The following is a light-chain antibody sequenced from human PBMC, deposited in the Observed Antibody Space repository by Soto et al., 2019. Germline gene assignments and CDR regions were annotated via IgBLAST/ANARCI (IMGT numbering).Light chain of an antibody. V-gene: IGLV4-69*01. CDR2: VNSDGSH. CDR1: SEHSNYA. CDR3: QTWGTGIRV. J-gene: IGLJ1*01. Sequence: QPVLTQSPSASASLGASVKLTCTLSSEHSNYAIAWHQQQPEKGPRYLMKVNSDGSHRKGDGIPDRFSGSSSGAQRYLTISSLQSEDEADYYCQTWGTGIRVFGTGTKLTVL.